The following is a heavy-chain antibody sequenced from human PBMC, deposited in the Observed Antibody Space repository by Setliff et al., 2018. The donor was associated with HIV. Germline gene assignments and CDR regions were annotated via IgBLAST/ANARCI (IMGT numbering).Heavy chain of an antibody. V-gene: IGHV1-69*05. CDR3: ARGVGANSWFDP. CDR2: IIPIFVTA. Sequence: GASVKGSCKASGDTFSSYAISWVRQAPGQRLEWMGGIIPIFVTANYAQKFQGRVTITTDESTSTAYMELSSLRSEDTAVYYCARGVGANSWFDPWGQGTLVTVSS. D-gene: IGHD1-26*01. J-gene: IGHJ5*02. CDR1: GDTFSSYA.